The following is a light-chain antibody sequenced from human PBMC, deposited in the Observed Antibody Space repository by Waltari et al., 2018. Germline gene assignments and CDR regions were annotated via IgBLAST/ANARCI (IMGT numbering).Light chain of an antibody. CDR3: QQYYSYPLT. V-gene: IGKV1-8*01. Sequence: AIRLTQSPSSLSASTGHSVTITCRASQGISSYLVWYQQKPGKAPKLLIYAASTLQSGVPSRFSGSGSGTDFTLTLSCLQSEDFATYYCQQYYSYPLTFGGGTKVEIK. J-gene: IGKJ4*01. CDR2: AAS. CDR1: QGISSY.